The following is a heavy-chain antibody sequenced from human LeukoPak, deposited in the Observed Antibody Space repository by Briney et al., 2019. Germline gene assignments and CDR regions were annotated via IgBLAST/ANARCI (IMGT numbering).Heavy chain of an antibody. J-gene: IGHJ4*02. CDR1: RFSFSAYP. CDR3: AKDIVVVPAAMSSFYNWNDDDFDY. Sequence: GGSLRLSCAASRFSFSAYPMGWVRRAPGRGLEWVSGISAGGDLTFHADPVKGRFTISRDNSKNTLYLQMNSLRAEDTAVYYCAKDIVVVPAAMSSFYNWNDDDFDYWGQGTLVTVSS. CDR2: ISAGGDLT. D-gene: IGHD2-2*01. V-gene: IGHV3-23*01.